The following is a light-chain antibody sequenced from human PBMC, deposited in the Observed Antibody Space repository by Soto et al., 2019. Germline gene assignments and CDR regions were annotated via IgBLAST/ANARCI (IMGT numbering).Light chain of an antibody. V-gene: IGKV3-15*01. CDR2: GAY. Sequence: EIVMTQSPATLSVSPGERATLFCRASQSVRSNLAWYQQKPGQAPRLLIFGAYTRATGIPARFSGSGSGTEFTLTINSLQSEDFAVYYCQQYNNWWTFGQGTKVEIK. CDR3: QQYNNWWT. J-gene: IGKJ1*01. CDR1: QSVRSN.